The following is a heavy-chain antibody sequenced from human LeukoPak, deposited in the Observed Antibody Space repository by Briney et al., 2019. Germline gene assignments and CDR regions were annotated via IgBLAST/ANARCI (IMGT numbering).Heavy chain of an antibody. CDR2: IYYSGST. CDR1: GGSISSSSYY. Sequence: PSETLSLTCTVSGGSISSSSYYWGWIRQPPGKGLEWIGSIYYSGSTYYNPSLKSRVTISVDTSKNQFSLKLSSVTAADTAVYYCARAHYYCSGGSCYQFDYWGQGTLVTVSS. CDR3: ARAHYYCSGGSCYQFDY. V-gene: IGHV4-39*01. D-gene: IGHD2-15*01. J-gene: IGHJ4*02.